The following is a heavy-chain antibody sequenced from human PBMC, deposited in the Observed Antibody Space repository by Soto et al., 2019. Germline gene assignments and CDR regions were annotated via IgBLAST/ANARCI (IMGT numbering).Heavy chain of an antibody. Sequence: GASVKVSCKASGYTFTSYYMHWVRQAPGQGLEWMGIIYPSGGSTSYAQKFQGRVTMTRDTSTSTVYMELSSLRSEDTAVYYCATSLRATSYYYYGMDVWGQGTTVTVSS. D-gene: IGHD1-26*01. V-gene: IGHV1-46*01. CDR2: IYPSGGST. CDR3: ATSLRATSYYYYGMDV. CDR1: GYTFTSYY. J-gene: IGHJ6*02.